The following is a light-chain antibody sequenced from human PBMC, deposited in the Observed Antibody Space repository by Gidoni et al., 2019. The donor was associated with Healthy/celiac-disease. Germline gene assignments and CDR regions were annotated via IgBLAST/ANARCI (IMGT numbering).Light chain of an antibody. J-gene: IGKJ2*01. CDR3: QQRSNWPYT. CDR1: QSVSSY. CDR2: DAS. Sequence: EIAFTQSPATLSFSPGERATLSCRASQSVSSYLAWYQQKPGQAPRLLIYDASNRATGIPARFSGSGSGTDFTLTISSLEPEDFAVYYCQQRSNWPYTFGQGTKLEIK. V-gene: IGKV3-11*01.